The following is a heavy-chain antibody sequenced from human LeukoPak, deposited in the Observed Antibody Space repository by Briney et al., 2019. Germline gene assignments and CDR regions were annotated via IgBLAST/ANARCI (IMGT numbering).Heavy chain of an antibody. CDR2: ISSSGSTI. Sequence: PGGSLRLSCAASGFTFSDYYMSWIRQAPGKGLEWVSFISSSGSTIFYADSVKGRFTISRDNAKNSLYLQMNSLRAEDTALYYCARDMYYGSGTPMQYGMDVWGQGTTVTVSS. J-gene: IGHJ6*02. V-gene: IGHV3-11*01. CDR1: GFTFSDYY. D-gene: IGHD3-10*01. CDR3: ARDMYYGSGTPMQYGMDV.